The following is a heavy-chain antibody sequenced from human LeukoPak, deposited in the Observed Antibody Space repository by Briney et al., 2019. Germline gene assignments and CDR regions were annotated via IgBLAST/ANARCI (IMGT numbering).Heavy chain of an antibody. Sequence: SGTLSLTCTVSGGSISSSSYYWGWIRQPPGKGLEWIGSIYYSGSTYYNPSLKSRVTISVDTSKNQFSLKLSSVTAADTAVYYCASLGATTPYFDYWGQRTLVTVSS. D-gene: IGHD1-26*01. CDR1: GGSISSSSYY. CDR3: ASLGATTPYFDY. V-gene: IGHV4-39*01. J-gene: IGHJ4*02. CDR2: IYYSGST.